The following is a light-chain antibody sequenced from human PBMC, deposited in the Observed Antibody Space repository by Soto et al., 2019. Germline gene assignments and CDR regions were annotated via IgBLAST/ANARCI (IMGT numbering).Light chain of an antibody. CDR2: GAF. CDR3: QQYNNWPQT. V-gene: IGKV3-15*01. Sequence: EIVMTQSPATLSVSPGERATLSCRASQSVSSNLAWYQQKPGQAPRLLFYGAFTRATGIPARFSGSGSGTEFTLTISSLQSEDFAVYYCQQYNNWPQTFGPGTKVDIK. J-gene: IGKJ3*01. CDR1: QSVSSN.